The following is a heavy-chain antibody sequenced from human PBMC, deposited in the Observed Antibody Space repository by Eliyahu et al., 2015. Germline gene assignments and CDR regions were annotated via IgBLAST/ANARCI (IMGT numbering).Heavy chain of an antibody. D-gene: IGHD6-19*01. J-gene: IGHJ5*02. CDR2: XIPIFGTA. Sequence: EVKKPGSSVKVSCKASGGTFSSYAISWVRQAPGQGLEWXGGXIPIFGTAXYAKKXQGRVTITADESTSTAYMELSSLRSEDTAVYYCAKQGVAGLFDPWGQGTLVTVSS. CDR1: GGTFSSYA. CDR3: AKQGVAGLFDP. V-gene: IGHV1-69*01.